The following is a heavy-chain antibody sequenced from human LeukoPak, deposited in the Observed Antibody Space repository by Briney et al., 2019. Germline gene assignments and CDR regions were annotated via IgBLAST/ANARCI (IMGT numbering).Heavy chain of an antibody. J-gene: IGHJ3*02. CDR1: GFTFGDYT. Sequence: GRSLTLSCTASGFTFGDYTISWFRQAPGKRLEWINFIRSKTYGETTEYAASVKGRFTISRDDSKSIAYLQLDSLKTEDTAVYYCTRSTYYDLLTGYSNAFDIWGQGTMVTVSS. V-gene: IGHV3-49*03. D-gene: IGHD3-9*01. CDR2: IRSKTYGETT. CDR3: TRSTYYDLLTGYSNAFDI.